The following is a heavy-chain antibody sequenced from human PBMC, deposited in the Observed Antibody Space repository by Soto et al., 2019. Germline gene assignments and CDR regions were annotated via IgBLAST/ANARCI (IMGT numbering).Heavy chain of an antibody. V-gene: IGHV1-18*01. J-gene: IGHJ6*02. CDR1: GYIFVNYG. CDR3: VMVDNYVTPTPQDV. Sequence: QVQLVQSGDEVKKPGASVKVSCKASGYIFVNYGIAWVRQAPRQGLAWMGWISPYTGNTHSASKVQGRLTMTTDTSTSTAYTDLGSLTSDDTAVYYCVMVDNYVTPTPQDVWGQGTTVTVSS. CDR2: ISPYTGNT. D-gene: IGHD3-16*01.